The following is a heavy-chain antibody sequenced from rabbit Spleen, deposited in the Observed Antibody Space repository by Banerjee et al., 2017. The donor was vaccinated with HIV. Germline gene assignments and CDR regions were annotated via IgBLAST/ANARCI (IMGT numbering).Heavy chain of an antibody. CDR3: ARDLASVVGWNFNL. CDR1: GIDFSSSDY. CDR2: IAGSSSGFT. J-gene: IGHJ4*01. Sequence: QSLEESGGDLVKPGASLTLTCTASGIDFSSSDYMCWVRQAPGKGLEWILCIAGSSSGFTYSATWAKGRFTISRTSSTTVTLQMTSLTAADTATYFCARDLASVVGWNFNLWGPGTLVTVS. D-gene: IGHD3-1*01. V-gene: IGHV1S40*01.